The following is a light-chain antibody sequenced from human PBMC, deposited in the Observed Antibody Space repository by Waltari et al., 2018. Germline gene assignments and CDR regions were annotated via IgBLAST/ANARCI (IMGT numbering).Light chain of an antibody. V-gene: IGKV4-1*01. Sequence: DIVMTHSPASLAVSLGERATINCKSRQSVLYSSNNKNYLAWYQQKPGQPPKLLIYWAPTRESGVPDRFSGSGSGTDFTLTISSLQAEDVAVYYCQQYYSTPLTFGPGTKVDIK. CDR2: WAP. J-gene: IGKJ3*01. CDR1: QSVLYSSNNKNY. CDR3: QQYYSTPLT.